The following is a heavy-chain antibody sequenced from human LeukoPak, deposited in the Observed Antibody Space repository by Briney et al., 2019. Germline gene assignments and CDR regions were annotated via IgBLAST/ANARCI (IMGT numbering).Heavy chain of an antibody. V-gene: IGHV3-9*01. CDR3: AKGSSGWTSDAFDI. CDR2: IYSNSASN. Sequence: PARYLRLSCAASGFTFDGYAMHWVRQAPGKGLVWVSGIYSNSASNGYADSVRVRFTTSRDNAKNSLYLQLNSLGAEDTALYYCAKGSSGWTSDAFDIWGQGTMVTVST. J-gene: IGHJ3*02. D-gene: IGHD6-19*01. CDR1: GFTFDGYA.